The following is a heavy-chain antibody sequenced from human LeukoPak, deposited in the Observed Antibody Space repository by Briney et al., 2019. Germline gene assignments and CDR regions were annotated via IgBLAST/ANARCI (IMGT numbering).Heavy chain of an antibody. V-gene: IGHV3-7*01. Sequence: GGSLRLSCAVAQGPFNGCWMNCGCQAPGKGLEWVANMDPTGSQKRYVDSVRGRFTISKDNPGASLYLDMHSLSAEDTAIYYCGLWTYGNCWGQGTLVTVSS. D-gene: IGHD1-1*01. J-gene: IGHJ4*02. CDR3: GLWTYGNC. CDR2: MDPTGSQK. CDR1: QGPFNGCW.